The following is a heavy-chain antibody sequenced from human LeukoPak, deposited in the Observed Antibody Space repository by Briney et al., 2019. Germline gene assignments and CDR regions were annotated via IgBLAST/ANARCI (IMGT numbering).Heavy chain of an antibody. CDR1: GYTFTSYA. CDR3: AIIYDYVWGSYRY. CDR2: IIPIFGTA. D-gene: IGHD3-16*02. Sequence: GASVKVSCKASGYTFTSYAISWVRQAPGQGLEWMGRIIPIFGTANYAQKFQGRVTITTDESTSTAYMELSSLRSEDTAVYYCAIIYDYVWGSYRYWGQGTLVTVSS. V-gene: IGHV1-69*05. J-gene: IGHJ4*02.